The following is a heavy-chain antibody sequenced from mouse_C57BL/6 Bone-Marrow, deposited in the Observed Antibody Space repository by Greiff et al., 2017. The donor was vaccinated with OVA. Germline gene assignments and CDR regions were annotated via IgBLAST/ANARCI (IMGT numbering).Heavy chain of an antibody. CDR1: GFTFSDYY. CDR2: INYDGSST. Sequence: EVHLVESEGGLVQPGSSMKLSCTASGFTFSDYYMAWVRQVPEKGLEWVANINYDGSSTYYLDSLKSRFIISRDNAKNILYLQMSSLKSEDTATYYCARDGYYYGSNYWYFDVWGTGTTVTVSS. J-gene: IGHJ1*03. V-gene: IGHV5-16*01. CDR3: ARDGYYYGSNYWYFDV. D-gene: IGHD1-1*01.